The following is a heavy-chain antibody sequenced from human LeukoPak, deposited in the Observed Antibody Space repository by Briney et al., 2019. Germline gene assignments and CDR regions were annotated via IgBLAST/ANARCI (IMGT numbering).Heavy chain of an antibody. CDR2: IYYSGST. CDR1: GGSISSGDYY. D-gene: IGHD1-26*01. Sequence: SETLSLTCTVSGGSISSGDYYWRWIRQPPGKGLEWIGYIYYSGSTYYNPSLKSRVTISVDTSKNQFSLKLSSVTAADTAVYYRAREVGANFDYWGQGTLVTVSS. J-gene: IGHJ4*02. V-gene: IGHV4-30-4*08. CDR3: AREVGANFDY.